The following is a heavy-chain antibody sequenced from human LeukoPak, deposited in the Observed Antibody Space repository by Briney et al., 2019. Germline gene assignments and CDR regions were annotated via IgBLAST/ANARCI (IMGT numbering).Heavy chain of an antibody. CDR3: ARALEGRYSSGLFDY. V-gene: IGHV3-30*03. CDR2: ISYDGSNK. D-gene: IGHD6-19*01. CDR1: GFTFSSYG. J-gene: IGHJ4*02. Sequence: GGSLRLSCAASGFTFSSYGMHWVRQAPGKGLEWVAVISYDGSNKYYADSVKGRFTISRDNSKNTLYLQMNSLRAEDTAVYYCARALEGRYSSGLFDYWGQGTLVTVSS.